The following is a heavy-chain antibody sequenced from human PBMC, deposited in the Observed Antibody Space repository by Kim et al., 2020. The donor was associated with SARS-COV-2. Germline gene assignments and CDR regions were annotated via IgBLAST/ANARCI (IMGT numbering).Heavy chain of an antibody. J-gene: IGHJ3*02. CDR1: GFTFSSYA. CDR3: AKDSITDILTSYYNDDAFDI. Sequence: GGSLRLSCAASGFTFSSYAMSWVRQAPGKGLEWVSGISGSGGSKHYADSAKGRFTISRDNSKNTLYLQMNSLRAEDTAVYYCAKDSITDILTSYYNDDAFDIWGQGTMVTVSS. CDR2: ISGSGGSK. V-gene: IGHV3-23*01. D-gene: IGHD3-9*01.